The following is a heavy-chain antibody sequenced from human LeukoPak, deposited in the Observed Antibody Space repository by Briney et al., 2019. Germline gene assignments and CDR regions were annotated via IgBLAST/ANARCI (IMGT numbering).Heavy chain of an antibody. CDR2: ISGSGGST. CDR1: GFTFSSYA. D-gene: IGHD5-12*01. J-gene: IGHJ4*02. V-gene: IGHV3-23*01. Sequence: TGGSLRLSCAASGFTFSSYAMSWVRQAPGKGLEWVSAISGSGGSTYYADSVKGRFTISRDNSKNTLYLQMNSLRAEDTAVYYCAVLPQGVATIGSAIPGPNDYWGQGTLVTVSS. CDR3: AVLPQGVATIGSAIPGPNDY.